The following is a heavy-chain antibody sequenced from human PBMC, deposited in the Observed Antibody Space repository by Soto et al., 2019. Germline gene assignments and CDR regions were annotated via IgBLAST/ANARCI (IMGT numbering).Heavy chain of an antibody. CDR3: ARGNSSGYFPHYHYYAMDV. D-gene: IGHD3-22*01. CDR2: IKQDGSEK. V-gene: IGHV3-7*03. CDR1: GFTFSSYW. J-gene: IGHJ6*02. Sequence: EVQLVESGGGLVQPGGSLRLSCAASGFTFSSYWMSWVRQAPGKGLEWVANIKQDGSEKYYVDSVKGRFTISRDNAKNSLYLQMNNLRAEDTAVYYCARGNSSGYFPHYHYYAMDVWGQGTTVTVSS.